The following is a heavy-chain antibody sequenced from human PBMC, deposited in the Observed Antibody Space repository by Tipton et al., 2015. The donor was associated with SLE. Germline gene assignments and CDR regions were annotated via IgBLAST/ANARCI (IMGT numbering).Heavy chain of an antibody. J-gene: IGHJ4*02. Sequence: TLSLTCAVYGGSFSGYYWSWIRQPPGKGLEWIGEINHSGSTNHNPSLKSRVTISVDTSKNQLSLKLSAVTAADTAVYYCARALWKGGDYWGQGIVVTVSS. V-gene: IGHV4-34*01. CDR1: GGSFSGYY. CDR3: ARALWKGGDY. D-gene: IGHD1-1*01. CDR2: INHSGST.